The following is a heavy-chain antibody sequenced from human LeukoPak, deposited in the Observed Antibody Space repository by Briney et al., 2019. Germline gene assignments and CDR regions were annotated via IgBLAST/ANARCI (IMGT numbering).Heavy chain of an antibody. Sequence: SETLSLTCTVSGASISGSGYYWGWIRQPPGKGLEWIGNIYDSGSTYYNASLKSRVTISVDTSKNQFSLKLSSVTAADTAVYYCARHGPITMVRGVMIPFDYWGQGTLVTVSS. D-gene: IGHD3-10*01. J-gene: IGHJ4*02. V-gene: IGHV4-39*01. CDR1: GASISGSGYY. CDR2: IYDSGST. CDR3: ARHGPITMVRGVMIPFDY.